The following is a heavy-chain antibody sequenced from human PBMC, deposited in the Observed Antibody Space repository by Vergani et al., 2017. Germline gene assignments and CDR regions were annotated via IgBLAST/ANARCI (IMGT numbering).Heavy chain of an antibody. CDR1: GFTFTAHG. J-gene: IGHJ3*02. CDR2: ISGQNFRT. Sequence: EVQLLESGGGSAQPGESLRLSCVASGFTFTAHGLNWVRQAPGKGLEWVSGISGQNFRTHYADSVKGRFTISRDDSKNTVYLQMTSLRGDDTAIYYCGRDAFKGKPDVVDIWGQGTMVTVSS. V-gene: IGHV3-23*01. CDR3: GRDAFKGKPDVVDI.